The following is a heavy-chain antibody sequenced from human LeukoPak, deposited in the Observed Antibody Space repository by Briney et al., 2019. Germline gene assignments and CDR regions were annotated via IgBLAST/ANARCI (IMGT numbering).Heavy chain of an antibody. Sequence: KPSETLSLTCAVYGGSFSGYYWSWIRQPPGKGLEWIGEINHSGSTNYNPSLKSRVTISVDTSKNQFSLKLSSVTAADTAVYYCARLPDEYSSNWGDDYWGQGTLVTVSS. CDR3: ARLPDEYSSNWGDDY. CDR1: GGSFSGYY. CDR2: INHSGST. J-gene: IGHJ4*02. V-gene: IGHV4-34*01. D-gene: IGHD6-13*01.